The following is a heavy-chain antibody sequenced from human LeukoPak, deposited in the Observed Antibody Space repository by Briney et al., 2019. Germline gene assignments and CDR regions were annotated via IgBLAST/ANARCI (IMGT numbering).Heavy chain of an antibody. CDR2: ISSGSSYI. CDR3: ATGVRGYNSALDY. Sequence: GGALRLSRAASGFTFSNYYINSVRQAPGKGLEWVSSISSGSSYIYYADSLQGRFTISRANAKTSLYLQMNSLRAEDTPVYYCATGVRGYNSALDYWGEGTLVTVSP. D-gene: IGHD6-19*01. CDR1: GFTFSNYY. V-gene: IGHV3-21*01. J-gene: IGHJ4*02.